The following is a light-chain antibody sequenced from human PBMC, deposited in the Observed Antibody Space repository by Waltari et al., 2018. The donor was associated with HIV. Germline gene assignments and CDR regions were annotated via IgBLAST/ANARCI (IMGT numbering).Light chain of an antibody. CDR1: SSNIGNNY. Sequence: QSVLTQPPSVSAAPGQKVTISCSGSSSNIGNNYVSWYQQIQGTAPRLVIYATNDRPSGIPDRFSGSKSGTSATLGITGPQTGDEADYYCGTWDSSLSAVVFGGGTKLTVL. V-gene: IGLV1-51*01. CDR2: ATN. J-gene: IGLJ2*01. CDR3: GTWDSSLSAVV.